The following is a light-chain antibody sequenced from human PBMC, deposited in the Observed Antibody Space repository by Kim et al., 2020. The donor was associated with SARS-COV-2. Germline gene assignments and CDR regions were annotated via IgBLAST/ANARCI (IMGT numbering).Light chain of an antibody. CDR3: QQSYSTRYT. CDR1: QSISSY. CDR2: SAS. J-gene: IGKJ2*01. V-gene: IGKV1-39*01. Sequence: GGRVTNTCRASQSISSYLHWYQQKPWKAPKLLIDSASSLQSGVPSSFSGSGSGTDFTLTISSLQPEDFATYYCQQSYSTRYTFGQGTKLEI.